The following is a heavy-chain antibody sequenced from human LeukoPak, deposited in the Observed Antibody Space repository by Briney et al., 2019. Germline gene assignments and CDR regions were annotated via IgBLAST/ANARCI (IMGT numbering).Heavy chain of an antibody. CDR3: ARMTTGHDF. CDR1: GTSFSSYY. V-gene: IGHV4-34*01. Sequence: SETLSLTCAVSGTSFSSYYWSWIRQPPGKGVEWIGEVNHSGYTNDNPSLKRRVTISVDTSNTQFSLRLRSVTAAHTAVYFCARMTTGHDFWGQGTLVTVSS. D-gene: IGHD4-17*01. J-gene: IGHJ4*02. CDR2: VNHSGYT.